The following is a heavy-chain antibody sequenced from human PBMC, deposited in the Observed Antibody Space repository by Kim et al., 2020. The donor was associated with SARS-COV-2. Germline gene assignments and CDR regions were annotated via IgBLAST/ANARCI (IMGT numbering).Heavy chain of an antibody. V-gene: IGHV1-69*13. CDR3: ARNGGGGRAGYYDRSGYT. D-gene: IGHD3-22*01. Sequence: SVKVSCKASGGTFSSYAISWVRQAPGQGLEWMGGIIPIFGTANYAQKFQGRVTITADESTSTAYMELSSLRSEDTAVYYCARNGGGGRAGYYDRSGYTWGQGTLVTVSS. CDR2: IIPIFGTA. J-gene: IGHJ4*02. CDR1: GGTFSSYA.